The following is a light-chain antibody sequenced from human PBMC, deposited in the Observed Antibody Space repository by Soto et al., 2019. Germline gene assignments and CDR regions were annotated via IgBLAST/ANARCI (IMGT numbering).Light chain of an antibody. V-gene: IGKV3-20*01. CDR1: QTIYYN. J-gene: IGKJ4*01. Sequence: EIVLTQSPATLSSFPGDRVTLSCRASQTIYYNVAWYQQRPGQSPRLLIYRASSRATGIPARFRGSGSGTDFTLTISRLEPEDFAVYYCQQFSSYPLTFGGGTKVDI. CDR3: QQFSSYPLT. CDR2: RAS.